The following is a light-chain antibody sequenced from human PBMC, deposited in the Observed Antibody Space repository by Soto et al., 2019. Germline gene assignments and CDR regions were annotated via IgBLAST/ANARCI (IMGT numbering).Light chain of an antibody. V-gene: IGKV1-9*01. J-gene: IGKJ4*01. CDR2: GAS. CDR3: QQFNDYPLT. Sequence: DIXXTQSPSFLSASVGDRVTITCRASQAISSYLAWYQQKPGKPPKLLIYGASTLQSDVPSRFSGSGSGTEFTLTVSSLQAEDSSTYYCQQFNDYPLTFGGGTKVEIK. CDR1: QAISSY.